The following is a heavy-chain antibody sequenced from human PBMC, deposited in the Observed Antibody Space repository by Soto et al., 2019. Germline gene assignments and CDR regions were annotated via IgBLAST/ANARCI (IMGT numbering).Heavy chain of an antibody. Sequence: QVQLQESGPGLVKPSETLSLTCTVSGGSISSYYWSWIRQPPGKGLEWIGYIYYSGSTNYNPSLKSRVTIXXDXSXXQFSLKLSSVTAADTAVYYCARHQDYGDYVLFLDVWGQGTTVTVSS. CDR2: IYYSGST. D-gene: IGHD4-17*01. V-gene: IGHV4-59*08. CDR1: GGSISSYY. J-gene: IGHJ6*02. CDR3: ARHQDYGDYVLFLDV.